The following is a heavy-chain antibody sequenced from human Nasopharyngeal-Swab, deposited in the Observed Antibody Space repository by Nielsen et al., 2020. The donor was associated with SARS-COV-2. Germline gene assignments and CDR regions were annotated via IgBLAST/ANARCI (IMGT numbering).Heavy chain of an antibody. V-gene: IGHV3-48*03. CDR1: GFTFSSYE. Sequence: GGSLRLSCAASGFTFSSYEMNWVRQAPGKGLEWVSYISSSGSTIYYADSVKGRFTISRDNAKNSLYLQMNSLRAEDTAVYYCARRVWFGLHRGGFDYWGQGTLVTVSS. CDR3: ARRVWFGLHRGGFDY. D-gene: IGHD3-10*01. CDR2: ISSSGSTI. J-gene: IGHJ4*02.